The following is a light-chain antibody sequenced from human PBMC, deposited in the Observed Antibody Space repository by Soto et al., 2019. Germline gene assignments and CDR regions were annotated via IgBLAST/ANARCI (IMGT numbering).Light chain of an antibody. Sequence: DIHMTQSPSSLSASVVDIVTITCRASQSISRYLNWYQQKPGKVPKLLIYGTSNLQNGVPSRFSGSGSGTEFTLTISSLQPDDFATYYCQQYNSYSFGQGTKVDIK. CDR3: QQYNSYS. CDR1: QSISRY. J-gene: IGKJ1*01. V-gene: IGKV1-5*01. CDR2: GTS.